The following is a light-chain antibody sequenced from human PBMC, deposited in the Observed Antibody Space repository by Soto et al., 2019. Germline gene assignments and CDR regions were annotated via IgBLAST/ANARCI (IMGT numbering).Light chain of an antibody. J-gene: IGKJ2*01. CDR1: QSISSW. CDR3: QQYNSFPYT. V-gene: IGKV1-5*01. Sequence: DIQMTQSPSTLSASVGDRVTITCRASQSISSWLAWYQQKPGKAPELLIYDASSLESGVPSRFSGSGSGTEFTLTISSLQPDDFATYYCQQYNSFPYTFGQGNKLEIK. CDR2: DAS.